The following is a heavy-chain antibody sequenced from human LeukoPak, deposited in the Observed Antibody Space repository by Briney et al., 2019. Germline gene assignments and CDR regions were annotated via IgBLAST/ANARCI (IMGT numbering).Heavy chain of an antibody. V-gene: IGHV3-53*01. D-gene: IGHD6-13*01. CDR1: GFTVSDSF. CDR2: IYVAGST. CDR3: AKDPYSSSWYGHFDY. Sequence: GGSLRLSCAASGFTVSDSFMTWVRQAPGKGLEWVSVIYVAGSTYYADSVKGRFTISRDNSKNTLYLQMNSLRAEDTAVYYCAKDPYSSSWYGHFDYWGQGTLVTVSS. J-gene: IGHJ4*02.